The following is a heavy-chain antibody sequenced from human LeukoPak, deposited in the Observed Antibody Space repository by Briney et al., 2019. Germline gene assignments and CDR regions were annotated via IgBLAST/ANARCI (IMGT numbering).Heavy chain of an antibody. CDR3: ARDGGSGWPSFDY. CDR2: IKQDGSEK. Sequence: GGSLRLSCAASGFTFSSYWMSWVRQAPGKGLEWVANIKQDGSEKYYVDSVKGRFTISRGNAKNSLYLQMSSLRAEDTAVYYCARDGGSGWPSFDYWGQGTLVTVSS. V-gene: IGHV3-7*01. CDR1: GFTFSSYW. J-gene: IGHJ4*02. D-gene: IGHD6-19*01.